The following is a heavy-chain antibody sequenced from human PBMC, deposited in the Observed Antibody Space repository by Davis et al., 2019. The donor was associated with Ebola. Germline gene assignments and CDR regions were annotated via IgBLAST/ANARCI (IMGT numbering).Heavy chain of an antibody. V-gene: IGHV3-30*18. D-gene: IGHD3-10*01. CDR1: GFTFSSYG. J-gene: IGHJ4*02. CDR3: AKGTVQGSFDY. CDR2: ISYDGSNK. Sequence: GESLKISCAASGFTFSSYGMHWVRQAPGKGLEWVAVISYDGSNKYYADSVKGRFTISRDNSKSTLYLQMNSLRAEDTAVYYCAKGTVQGSFDYWGQGTLVTVSS.